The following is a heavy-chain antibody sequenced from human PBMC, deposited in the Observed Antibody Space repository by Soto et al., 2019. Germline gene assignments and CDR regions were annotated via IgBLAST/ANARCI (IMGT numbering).Heavy chain of an antibody. D-gene: IGHD6-19*01. J-gene: IGHJ4*02. CDR3: ARNEYSSGWD. V-gene: IGHV3-30-3*01. CDR2: ISYDGSNK. CDR1: GFTFSSYA. Sequence: QVQLVESGGGVVQPGRSLRLSCAASGFTFSSYAMHWVRQAPGKGLEWVAVISYDGSNKYYADSVKGRFTISRDNSKNTLYLQMNSLRAEDTVVYYCARNEYSSGWDWGQGTLVTVSS.